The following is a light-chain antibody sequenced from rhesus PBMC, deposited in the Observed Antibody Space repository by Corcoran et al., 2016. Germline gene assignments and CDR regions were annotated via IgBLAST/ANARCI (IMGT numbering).Light chain of an antibody. CDR2: EVT. J-gene: IGLJ1*01. V-gene: IGLV2-32*02. CDR3: SSYAGSNTYI. CDR1: SSDIGGYNY. Sequence: QAALTQPRSVSGSPGQSVTISCTGTSSDIGGYNYVSWYQQHPDTTPKLVIFEVTKRPSGVSDRFSASKSGNAASLTISGLQAEDEADYYCSSYAGSNTYIFGAGTRLTVL.